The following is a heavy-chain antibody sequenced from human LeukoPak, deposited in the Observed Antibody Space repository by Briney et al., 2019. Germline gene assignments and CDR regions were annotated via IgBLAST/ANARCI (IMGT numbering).Heavy chain of an antibody. CDR2: IYYSGHT. CDR3: ARTPGYSGSYYVGY. J-gene: IGHJ4*02. V-gene: IGHV4-59*01. D-gene: IGHD1-26*01. CDR1: GGSISSYY. Sequence: SETLSLTCTVSGGSISSYYWSWIRQPPGQGLEWIGYIYYSGHTNYNPSLKSRVTISVDTSKNQFSLKHISVTAADTAVYYCARTPGYSGSYYVGYWGQGTLVTVP.